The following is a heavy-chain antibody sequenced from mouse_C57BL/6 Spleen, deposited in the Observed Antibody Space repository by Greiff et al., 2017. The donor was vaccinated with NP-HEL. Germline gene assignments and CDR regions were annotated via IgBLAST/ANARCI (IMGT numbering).Heavy chain of an antibody. CDR3: VGYDYGFAY. CDR2: IRSKSNNYAT. V-gene: IGHV10-1*01. J-gene: IGHJ3*01. Sequence: EVNVVESGGGLVQPKGSLKLSCAASGFSFNTYAMNWVRQAPGKGLEWVARIRSKSNNYATYYADSVKDRFTISRDDSESMLYLQMNNLKTEDTAMYYCVGYDYGFAYWGQGTLVTVSA. D-gene: IGHD2-4*01. CDR1: GFSFNTYA.